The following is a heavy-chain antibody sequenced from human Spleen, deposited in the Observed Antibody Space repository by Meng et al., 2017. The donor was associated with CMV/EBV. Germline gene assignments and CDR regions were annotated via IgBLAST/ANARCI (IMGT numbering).Heavy chain of an antibody. CDR1: GGSISSYY. CDR3: ARGIAPSSNYFYYGMDV. V-gene: IGHV4-59*01. D-gene: IGHD2-21*01. J-gene: IGHJ6*02. Sequence: SETLSLTCIVSGGSISSYYWSWIRRPPGTGLEWIGYIYYSGSTNYNPSLKSRLTISVDTSKNQFSLKLSSVTAADTAVYYCARGIAPSSNYFYYGMDVWGQGTTVTVSS. CDR2: IYYSGST.